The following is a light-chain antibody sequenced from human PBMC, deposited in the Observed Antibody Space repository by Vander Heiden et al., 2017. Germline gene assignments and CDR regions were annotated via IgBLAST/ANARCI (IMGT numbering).Light chain of an antibody. J-gene: IGKJ1*01. V-gene: IGKV1-5*03. CDR1: QSVSSW. Sequence: DIQMTQSPSTLSASVGDTVTITCRASQSVSSWLAWYQQKPGKAPKVLIYKTSTLGGGVPSRFSGSESGTEFTLTISSLQPDDFATYYCQQYNSYSWTFGQGTRVEVK. CDR3: QQYNSYSWT. CDR2: KTS.